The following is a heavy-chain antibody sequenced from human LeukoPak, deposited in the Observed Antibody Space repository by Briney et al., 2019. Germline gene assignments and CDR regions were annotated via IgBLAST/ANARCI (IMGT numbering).Heavy chain of an antibody. CDR1: GFTFSSYW. V-gene: IGHV3-74*01. Sequence: PGGSLRLSCAASGFTFSSYWMHWVRQVPGKGLVWVARINPGGSSITYADSVKGRFTISRDNAKNTLYLQMDSLRAEDTGVYYCGRSNQADDYWGQGTLVTVSS. CDR3: GRSNQADDY. J-gene: IGHJ4*02. D-gene: IGHD1-14*01. CDR2: INPGGSSI.